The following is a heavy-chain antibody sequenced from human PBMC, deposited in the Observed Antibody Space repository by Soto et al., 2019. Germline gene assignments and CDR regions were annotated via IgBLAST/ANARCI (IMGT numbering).Heavy chain of an antibody. Sequence: PSETLCLTCAVYGGSFSGYYWSWIRQPPGKGLEWIGEINHSGSTNYNPSLKSRVTISVDTSKNQFSLKLSSVTAADTAVYYCARDPTLAVAETYGMDVWGQGTTVTVSS. D-gene: IGHD6-19*01. J-gene: IGHJ6*02. CDR3: ARDPTLAVAETYGMDV. CDR1: GGSFSGYY. V-gene: IGHV4-34*01. CDR2: INHSGST.